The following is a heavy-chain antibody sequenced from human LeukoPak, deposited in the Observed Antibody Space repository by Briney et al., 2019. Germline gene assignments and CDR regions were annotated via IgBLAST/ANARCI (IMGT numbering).Heavy chain of an antibody. CDR2: ITTTVGDT. CDR3: AKVAAVNTPASCFNY. V-gene: IGHV3-23*01. Sequence: GGSLRLSCVASGFTFTDYAMTWVRQPPGRRLEWVSTITTTVGDTHYADSVKGRFTISRDNSKNTLYLQMNSLGAEDTAVYYCAKVAAVNTPASCFNYWGQGTLVTVSS. D-gene: IGHD6-25*01. CDR1: GFTFTDYA. J-gene: IGHJ4*02.